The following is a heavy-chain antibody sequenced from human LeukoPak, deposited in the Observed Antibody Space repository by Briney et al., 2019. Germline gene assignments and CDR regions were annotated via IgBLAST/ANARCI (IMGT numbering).Heavy chain of an antibody. V-gene: IGHV3-23*01. CDR3: AKDSSGWSPYYFAY. J-gene: IGHJ4*02. CDR2: ISGSGGST. D-gene: IGHD6-19*01. CDR1: GFTFSSYA. Sequence: GGSLRLSCAASGFTFSSYAMSWVRQAPGKGLEWVSAISGSGGSTYYAGSVRGRFTISRENSKNTLYLQMNSLRDEDTAVYYCAKDSSGWSPYYFAYWGQGTLVTVSS.